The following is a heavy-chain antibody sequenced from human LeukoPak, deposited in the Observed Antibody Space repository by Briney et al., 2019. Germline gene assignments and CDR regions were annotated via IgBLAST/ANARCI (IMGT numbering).Heavy chain of an antibody. V-gene: IGHV4-39*01. CDR1: GGSISSSSYY. J-gene: IGHJ6*02. CDR2: IYYSGST. CDR3: ARAAAGTIDYYYHYGMDV. D-gene: IGHD6-13*01. Sequence: PSETLSLTCTVSGGSISSSSYYWGWIRQPPGKGLEWIGSIYYSGSTYYNPSLKSRVTISVDTSKNQFSLKLSSVTAADTAVYYCARAAAGTIDYYYHYGMDVWGQGTTVTVSS.